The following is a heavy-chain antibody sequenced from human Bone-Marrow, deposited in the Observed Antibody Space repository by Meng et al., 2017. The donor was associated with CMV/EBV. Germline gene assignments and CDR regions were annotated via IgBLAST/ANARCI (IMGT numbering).Heavy chain of an antibody. Sequence: GGSLCLFCAVSRLTLSSYAMHWVRQAPGKGLEWVAVISYDGSNKYYADFVKGRFTISRDNSKNTLYLQMNSLRAEDTAVYYCARDHEVVVVPAATNWFDPCGQGTLVTVSS. CDR1: RLTLSSYA. CDR2: ISYDGSNK. D-gene: IGHD2-2*01. CDR3: ARDHEVVVVPAATNWFDP. J-gene: IGHJ5*02. V-gene: IGHV3-30*04.